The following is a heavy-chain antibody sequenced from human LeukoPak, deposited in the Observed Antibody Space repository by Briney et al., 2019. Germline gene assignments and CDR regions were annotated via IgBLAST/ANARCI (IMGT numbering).Heavy chain of an antibody. CDR3: ARGSDTVMAYATDIDY. CDR2: ISTSSIYI. V-gene: IGHV3-21*01. D-gene: IGHD5-18*01. J-gene: IGHJ4*02. Sequence: GGSLRLSCAASGFTFSSYSMNWVRQAPGKGLEWVSSISTSSIYIYYADSVKGRFTISRDNAKKSMHLQMNSLRAEGTAVYYWARGSDTVMAYATDIDYWGQGTLVTVSS. CDR1: GFTFSSYS.